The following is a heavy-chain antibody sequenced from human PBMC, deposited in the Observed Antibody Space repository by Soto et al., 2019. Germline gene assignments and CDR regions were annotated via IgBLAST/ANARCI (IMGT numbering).Heavy chain of an antibody. CDR2: FDPEDGET. V-gene: IGHV1-24*01. CDR1: GYTLTELS. J-gene: IGHJ4*02. D-gene: IGHD6-19*01. Sequence: ASVKLSCKVSGYTLTELSMHWVRQAPGKGLEWMGGFDPEDGETIYAQKFQGRVTMTEDTSTDTAYMELSSLRSEDTAVYYCATADIAVAGNFDYWGQGTLVTVSS. CDR3: ATADIAVAGNFDY.